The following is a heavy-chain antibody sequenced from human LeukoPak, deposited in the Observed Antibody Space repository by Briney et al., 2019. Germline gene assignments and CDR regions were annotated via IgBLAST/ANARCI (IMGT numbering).Heavy chain of an antibody. J-gene: IGHJ6*03. CDR2: IIPIFGTA. V-gene: IGHV1-69*05. CDR1: GGTFSSYA. Sequence: ASVKVSCKASGGTFSSYAISWVRQAPGQGLEWMGGIIPIFGTANYAQKFQGRVTITTDESTSTAYMELSSLRSEDTAVYYCARGVAAADYYYYHYMDVWGKGTTVTVSS. D-gene: IGHD6-13*01. CDR3: ARGVAAADYYYYHYMDV.